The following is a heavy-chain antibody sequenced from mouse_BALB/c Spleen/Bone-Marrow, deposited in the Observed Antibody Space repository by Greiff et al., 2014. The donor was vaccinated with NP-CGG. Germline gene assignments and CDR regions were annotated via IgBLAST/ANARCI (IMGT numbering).Heavy chain of an antibody. CDR1: GFNIKDTY. CDR2: IDPANGNT. Sequence: VQLQQSGAELVKPGASVKLSCTASGFNIKDTYMHWVKQRPEQGLEWIGRIDPANGNTNYDPRFQGKATITADTSSNTAYLQLGSLTSEDTAVYYCARYGGRYYAMDYWGQGTSVTVSS. J-gene: IGHJ4*01. D-gene: IGHD1-1*01. CDR3: ARYGGRYYAMDY. V-gene: IGHV14-3*02.